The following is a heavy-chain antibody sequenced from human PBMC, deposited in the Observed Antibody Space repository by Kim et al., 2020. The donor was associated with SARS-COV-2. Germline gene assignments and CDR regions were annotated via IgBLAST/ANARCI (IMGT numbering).Heavy chain of an antibody. D-gene: IGHD2-15*01. CDR3: ARGLGYCSGGSCSWKYYYYYGMDV. J-gene: IGHJ6*02. V-gene: IGHV4-34*01. CDR1: GGSFSGYY. CDR2: INHSGST. Sequence: SETLSLTCAVYGGSFSGYYWSWIRQPPGKGLEWIGEINHSGSTNYNPSLKSRVTISVDTSKNQFSLKLSSVTAADTAVYYCARGLGYCSGGSCSWKYYYYYGMDVWGQGTTVTVSS.